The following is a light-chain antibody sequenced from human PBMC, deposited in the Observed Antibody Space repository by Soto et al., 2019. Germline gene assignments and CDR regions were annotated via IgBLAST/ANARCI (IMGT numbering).Light chain of an antibody. CDR1: QGIRND. V-gene: IGKV1-17*01. J-gene: IGKJ1*01. Sequence: IQMTQSPSSLSASVGDRVTITCRASQGIRNDLGWYQQKPGKAPKLLIYAASSLQSGVPSRFSGSGPGTKFTLTIASLQPDDFATYYCQQYETFSGTFGPGTKVDIK. CDR2: AAS. CDR3: QQYETFSGT.